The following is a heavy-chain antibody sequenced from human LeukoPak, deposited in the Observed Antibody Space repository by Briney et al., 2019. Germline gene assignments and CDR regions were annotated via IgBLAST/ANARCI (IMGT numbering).Heavy chain of an antibody. CDR1: GYTFTSYG. D-gene: IGHD4-23*01. CDR2: ISPYNGNT. CDR3: ARDRGLRWCPDY. V-gene: IGHV1-18*01. Sequence: ASVKVSCKASGYTFTSYGLSWVRQAPGQGLEWMGWISPYNGNTNYVQKLQGRVTMTTDTSTTTAYLELRSLRSDDTAVYYCARDRGLRWCPDYWGQGTLVTASS. J-gene: IGHJ4*02.